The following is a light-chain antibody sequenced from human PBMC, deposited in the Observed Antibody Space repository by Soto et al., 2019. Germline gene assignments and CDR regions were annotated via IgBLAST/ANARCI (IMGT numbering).Light chain of an antibody. CDR2: DAS. Sequence: DIQMTQSPSSLSASVGYRFTITCQASQDINNFLNWYQQKPGKAPKLLIYDASNLETGVPSRFSGSGSGTDFTFTIRSLQPEDIATYYCQQYDNLPPFTFGQGKRLEIK. CDR1: QDINNF. V-gene: IGKV1-33*01. J-gene: IGKJ5*01. CDR3: QQYDNLPPFT.